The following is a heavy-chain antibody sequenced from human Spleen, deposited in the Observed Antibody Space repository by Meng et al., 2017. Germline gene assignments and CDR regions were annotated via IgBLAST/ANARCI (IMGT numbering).Heavy chain of an antibody. CDR3: VRSSGCVRTGFYP. V-gene: IGHV4-39*01. CDR2: IGHSGLT. CDR1: GGSISTSGYY. Sequence: QVKLQESGPGLVKPSEALYLTCSVSGGSISTSGYYWGWSRQPPGKRLGWIGRIGHSGLTYYTPSLKSRVTVSIDTSKSQFSLKLTSVTAADTAVYYCVRSSGCVRTGFYPWRHGTLVTVSS. D-gene: IGHD6-19*01. J-gene: IGHJ5*02.